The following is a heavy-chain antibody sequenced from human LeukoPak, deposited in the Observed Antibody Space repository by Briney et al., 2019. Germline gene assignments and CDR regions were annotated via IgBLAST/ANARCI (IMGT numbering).Heavy chain of an antibody. CDR2: IYYSGST. J-gene: IGHJ4*02. CDR3: ARQGADVDTAIRH. V-gene: IGHV4-59*08. D-gene: IGHD5-18*01. Sequence: KPSETLSLTCTVSGGSISSYYWSWIRQPPGKGLEWIGYIYYSGSTNYNPSLKSRVTISVDTSKNQFSLKLSSVTAADTAVYYCARQGADVDTAIRHWGQGTLVTVSS. CDR1: GGSISSYY.